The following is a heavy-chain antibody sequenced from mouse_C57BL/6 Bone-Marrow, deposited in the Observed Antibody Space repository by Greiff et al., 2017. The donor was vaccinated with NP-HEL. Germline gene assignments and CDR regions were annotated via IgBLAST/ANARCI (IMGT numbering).Heavy chain of an antibody. D-gene: IGHD2-4*01. Sequence: EVQLVESGGGLVKPGGSLKLSCAASGFTFSSYAMSWVRQTPEKRLEWVATISDGGSYTYYPDNVKGRLTIARDNAKNNLYLQMSHLKSEDTAMYYCAREREITNWYFDVWGTGTTVTVSS. V-gene: IGHV5-4*01. CDR3: AREREITNWYFDV. CDR1: GFTFSSYA. J-gene: IGHJ1*03. CDR2: ISDGGSYT.